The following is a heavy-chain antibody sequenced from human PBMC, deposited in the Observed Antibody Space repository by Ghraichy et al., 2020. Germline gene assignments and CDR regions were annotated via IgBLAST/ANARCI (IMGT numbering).Heavy chain of an antibody. CDR2: IIPIFGTA. CDR3: AREGIAAAGTPNHYFDY. D-gene: IGHD6-13*01. V-gene: IGHV1-69*06. J-gene: IGHJ4*02. Sequence: SVKVSCKASGGTFSSYAISWVRQAPGQGLEWMGGIIPIFGTANYAQKFQGRVTITADKSTSTAYMELSSLRSEDTAVYYCAREGIAAAGTPNHYFDYWGQGTLVTVSS. CDR1: GGTFSSYA.